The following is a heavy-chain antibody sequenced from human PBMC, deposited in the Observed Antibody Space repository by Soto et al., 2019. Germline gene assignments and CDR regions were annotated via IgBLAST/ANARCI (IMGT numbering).Heavy chain of an antibody. V-gene: IGHV3-30-3*01. J-gene: IGHJ6*02. CDR2: ISYDGSNK. CDR3: AIDSSSSWPYYYYYYGMDV. D-gene: IGHD6-13*01. CDR1: GFTFSSYA. Sequence: VQLVESGGGVVQPGRSLRLSCAASGFTFSSYAMHWVRQAPGKGLEGVAVISYDGSNKYYADSVKGRFTIARDNSKNTLYLQMNSLRAEDTAVYYCAIDSSSSWPYYYYYYGMDVWGQGTTVTVSS.